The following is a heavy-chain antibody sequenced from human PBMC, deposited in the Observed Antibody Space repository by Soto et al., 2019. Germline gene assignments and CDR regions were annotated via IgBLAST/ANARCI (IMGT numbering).Heavy chain of an antibody. Sequence: SETLSLTCAAYGGSFSGYYWSWIRQPPGKGLEWIGEINHSGSTNYNPSLKSRVTISVDTSKNQFSLKLSSVTAADTAVYYCARGKPRYCSSTSCYSHYYYYGMDVWGQGTTVTVSS. D-gene: IGHD2-2*01. CDR3: ARGKPRYCSSTSCYSHYYYYGMDV. J-gene: IGHJ6*02. CDR2: INHSGST. V-gene: IGHV4-34*01. CDR1: GGSFSGYY.